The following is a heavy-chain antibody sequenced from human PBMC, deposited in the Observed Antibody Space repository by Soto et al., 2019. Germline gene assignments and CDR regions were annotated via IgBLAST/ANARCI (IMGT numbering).Heavy chain of an antibody. Sequence: EVQLVESGGGLVKPGGSLRLSCAASGFTFSSYTMNWVRQAPGKGLEWVSTITTGSTSIYYADSVKGRFTISRDNAKNSLYLQMNSLRVEDTAVYYCARVQWLASHFRGRGTMVTVSS. CDR2: ITTGSTSI. CDR1: GFTFSSYT. D-gene: IGHD6-19*01. J-gene: IGHJ3*01. V-gene: IGHV3-21*01. CDR3: ARVQWLASHF.